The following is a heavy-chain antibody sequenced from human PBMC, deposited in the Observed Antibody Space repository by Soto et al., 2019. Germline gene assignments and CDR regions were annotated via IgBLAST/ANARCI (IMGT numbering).Heavy chain of an antibody. Sequence: PGGSLRLSCAASGFTFSSYAMSWVRQAPGKGLEWVSAISGSGGSTYYADSVKGRFTISRDNSKNTLYLQMNSLRAEDTAVYYCAKIGEDYYDSSGPLDYWGQGTLVTV. D-gene: IGHD3-22*01. CDR3: AKIGEDYYDSSGPLDY. CDR2: ISGSGGST. V-gene: IGHV3-23*01. CDR1: GFTFSSYA. J-gene: IGHJ4*02.